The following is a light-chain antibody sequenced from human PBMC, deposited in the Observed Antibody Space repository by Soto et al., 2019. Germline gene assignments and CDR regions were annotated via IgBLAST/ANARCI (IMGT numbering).Light chain of an antibody. V-gene: IGKV3-15*01. J-gene: IGKJ2*01. CDR2: GAS. CDR1: QTVSSY. Sequence: EIVMTQYPATLFVSPGERATLSCRASQTVSSYLAWNQQKPGQAPRLLNYGASTRATGIPARFSGSGSETEFTLTIISRQSEDFAVYFCQQYHNWPGYTFGQGTKLEIK. CDR3: QQYHNWPGYT.